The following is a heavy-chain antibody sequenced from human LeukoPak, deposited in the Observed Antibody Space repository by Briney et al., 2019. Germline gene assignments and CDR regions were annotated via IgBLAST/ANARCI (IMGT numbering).Heavy chain of an antibody. CDR2: ISGSGGST. CDR3: AKDPMIVVVHTVDY. D-gene: IGHD3-22*01. V-gene: IGHV3-23*01. CDR1: GNYW. J-gene: IGHJ4*02. Sequence: GGSLRLSCAASGNYWMHWVRQAPGKGLEWVSAISGSGGSTYYADSVKGRFTISRDNSKNTLYLQMNSLRAEDTAVYYCAKDPMIVVVHTVDYWGQGTLVTVSS.